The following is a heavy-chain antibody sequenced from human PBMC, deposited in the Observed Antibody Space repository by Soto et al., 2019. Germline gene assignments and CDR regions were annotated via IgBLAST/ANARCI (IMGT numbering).Heavy chain of an antibody. D-gene: IGHD3-16*01. CDR1: SGTFPHDA. CDR3: ACNWGNSLRNWLAP. V-gene: IGHV1-69*13. CDR2: IIPVLATT. Sequence: GASVKVSCKASSGTFPHDALSSVRQAPGQGLEWMGGIIPVLATTTYAQKFQGGVSISADESTSTAYIELSGLNSEDTAVYYCACNWGNSLRNWLAPWGQGTLVTAPQ. J-gene: IGHJ5*02.